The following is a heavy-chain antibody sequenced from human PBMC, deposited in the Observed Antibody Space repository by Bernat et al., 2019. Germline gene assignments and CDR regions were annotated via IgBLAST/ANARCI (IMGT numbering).Heavy chain of an antibody. CDR3: LGWYYGMNV. D-gene: IGHD6-19*01. CDR2: TRDTP. J-gene: IGHJ6*02. CDR1: EFTFSGHF. V-gene: IGHV3-72*01. Sequence: EMQLVQSGGGLVQPGGSLRLACAGSEFTFSGHFIDWVRQAPGKGLEWFGRTRDTPQYAASVKGRFSMSRDDPKNLLYLQMNSLKSEDTAVYYCLGWYYGMNVWGQGTTVTVS.